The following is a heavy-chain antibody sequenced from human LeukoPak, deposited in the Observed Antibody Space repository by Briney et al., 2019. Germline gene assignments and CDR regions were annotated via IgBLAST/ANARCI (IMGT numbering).Heavy chain of an antibody. Sequence: LAGGSLRLSCAASGFTFDDYAMHWVRQAPGKGLEWVSGISWNSGSIGYADSVKGRFTISRDNAKNSLYLQMNSLRAEDTAVYYCARGYDILTGLDYWGQGTLVTVSS. CDR2: ISWNSGSI. CDR1: GFTFDDYA. CDR3: ARGYDILTGLDY. V-gene: IGHV3-9*01. D-gene: IGHD3-9*01. J-gene: IGHJ4*02.